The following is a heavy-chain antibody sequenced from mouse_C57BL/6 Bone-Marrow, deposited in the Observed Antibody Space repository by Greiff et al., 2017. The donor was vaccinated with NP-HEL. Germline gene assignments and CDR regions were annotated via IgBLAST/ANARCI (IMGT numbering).Heavy chain of an antibody. Sequence: QVQLQQSGAELVRPGTSVKMSCKASGYTFTNYWIGWAKQRPGHGLEWIGDIYPGGGYTNYNEKFKGKATLTADKSSSTAYMQFSSLTSEDSAIYYCARSGYGYDVYFDYWGQGTTLTVSS. V-gene: IGHV1-63*01. CDR3: ARSGYGYDVYFDY. CDR2: IYPGGGYT. CDR1: GYTFTNYW. J-gene: IGHJ2*01. D-gene: IGHD2-2*01.